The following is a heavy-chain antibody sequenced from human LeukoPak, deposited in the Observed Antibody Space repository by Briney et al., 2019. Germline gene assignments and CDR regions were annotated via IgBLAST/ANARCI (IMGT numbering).Heavy chain of an antibody. J-gene: IGHJ4*02. Sequence: GGSLRLSCAASGFDVSINYMNWIRQSPEKGLEWVSIIHNDGNTYYAHSVKGRFTVSRDNSKNTVSLQMDSLRVDDTGVYFCARGFLQLTPYYFDYWGQGTLVTVSS. V-gene: IGHV3-66*01. D-gene: IGHD5-18*01. CDR2: IHNDGNT. CDR3: ARGFLQLTPYYFDY. CDR1: GFDVSINY.